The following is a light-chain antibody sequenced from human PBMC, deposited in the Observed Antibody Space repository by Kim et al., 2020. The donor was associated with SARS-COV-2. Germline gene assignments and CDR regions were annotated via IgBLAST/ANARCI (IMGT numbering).Light chain of an antibody. CDR3: QQSNNWPPLT. CDR2: DAT. J-gene: IGKJ1*01. Sequence: SPGERATLSCRSSQTINNRLVWYQQKPGQAPRLLIYDATTRATGIPARFIGSGSETDFTLTINGLQSEDFAVYYWQQSNNWPPLTFGQGTKVDIK. CDR1: QTINNR. V-gene: IGKV3-15*01.